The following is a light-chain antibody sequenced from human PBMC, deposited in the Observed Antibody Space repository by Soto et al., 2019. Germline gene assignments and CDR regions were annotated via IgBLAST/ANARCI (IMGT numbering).Light chain of an antibody. CDR1: QSVSSN. CDR2: GAS. V-gene: IGKV3-15*01. Sequence: EIVLTQSPGTLSVSPGERATLSCRASQSVSSNLAWYQQKPGQAPRLLIYGASTRATGLPARFSGSGSGTEFTLTISSLQSEDFAVYFCQQYNNWPLTFGQGTRLEIK. CDR3: QQYNNWPLT. J-gene: IGKJ5*01.